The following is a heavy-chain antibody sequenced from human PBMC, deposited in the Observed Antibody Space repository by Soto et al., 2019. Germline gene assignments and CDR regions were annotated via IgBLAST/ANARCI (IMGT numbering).Heavy chain of an antibody. J-gene: IGHJ4*02. Sequence: ASVKVSCKASGYTFTGYYMHWVRQAPGQGLEWMGWINPNSGVTKYAQKFQGWVTMTRDTSISTAYMELSGLRSDDTAVYYCATSRDATSGGLDYWGQGTLVTVSS. CDR2: INPNSGVT. D-gene: IGHD2-15*01. CDR1: GYTFTGYY. CDR3: ATSRDATSGGLDY. V-gene: IGHV1-2*04.